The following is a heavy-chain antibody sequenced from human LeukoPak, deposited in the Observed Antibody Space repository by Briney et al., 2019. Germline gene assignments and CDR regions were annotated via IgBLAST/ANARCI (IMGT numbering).Heavy chain of an antibody. CDR2: IYHSGST. J-gene: IGHJ3*02. CDR3: ASLPLPGSDAFDI. CDR1: GGSISSGGYS. D-gene: IGHD1-14*01. Sequence: SETLSLTCAVSGGSISSGGYSWSWIRQPPGKGLEWIEYIYHSGSTYYNPSLKSRVTISVDRSKNQFSLKLSSVTAADTAVYYCASLPLPGSDAFDIWGQGTMVTVSS. V-gene: IGHV4-30-2*01.